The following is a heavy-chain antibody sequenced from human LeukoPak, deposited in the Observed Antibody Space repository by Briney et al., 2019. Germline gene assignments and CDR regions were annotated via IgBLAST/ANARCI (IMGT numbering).Heavy chain of an antibody. CDR1: GGSISGYY. D-gene: IGHD2-15*01. V-gene: IGHV4-59*01. J-gene: IGHJ5*02. CDR3: ARGTVPYCSGGSCYPIYGAFDP. Sequence: PSETLSLTCTVSGGSISGYYWSWIRQPPGKGLEWIGYIYYSGSTNYNPSLKSRVTISVDTSKNQLSLKLSSVTAADTAVYYCARGTVPYCSGGSCYPIYGAFDPWGQGTLFTVSS. CDR2: IYYSGST.